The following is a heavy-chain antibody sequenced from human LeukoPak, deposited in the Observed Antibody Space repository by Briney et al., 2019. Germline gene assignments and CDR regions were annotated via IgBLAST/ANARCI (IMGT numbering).Heavy chain of an antibody. Sequence: GGSLTLSRAASGFTFNTFAMSWVRQAPGKGLEWVSGISGSGGSTFYADSVKGRFTISRDNSRNTLFLQTNSLRAEDTAVYYCAKVPNIAVPATVYWGQGTGDTVSS. CDR2: ISGSGGST. CDR3: AKVPNIAVPATVY. CDR1: GFTFNTFA. D-gene: IGHD6-19*01. J-gene: IGHJ4*02. V-gene: IGHV3-23*01.